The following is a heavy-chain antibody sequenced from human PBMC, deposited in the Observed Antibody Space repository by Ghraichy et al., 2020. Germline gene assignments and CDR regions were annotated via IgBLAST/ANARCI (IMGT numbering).Heavy chain of an antibody. V-gene: IGHV4-59*01. CDR1: GGSISSYY. D-gene: IGHD6-19*01. CDR2: IYYSGST. Sequence: SETLSLTCTVSGGSISSYYWSWIRQPPGKGLEWIGYIYYSGSTNYNPSLKSRVTISVDTSKNQFSLKLSSVTAADTAVYYCARGVGDILAVAGTGRIFDYWGQGTLVTVSS. J-gene: IGHJ4*02. CDR3: ARGVGDILAVAGTGRIFDY.